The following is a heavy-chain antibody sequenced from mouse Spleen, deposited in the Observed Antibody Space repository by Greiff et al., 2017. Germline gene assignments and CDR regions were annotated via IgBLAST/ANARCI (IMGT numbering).Heavy chain of an antibody. CDR3: ATSHYYGSSPWFAY. J-gene: IGHJ3*01. CDR1: GFTFSDYG. V-gene: IGHV5-17*01. Sequence: EVKLEESGGGLVKPGGSLKLSCAASGFTFSDYGMHWVRQAPEKGLEWVAYISSGSSTIYYADTVKGRFTISRDNAKNTLFLQMTSLRSEDTAMYYCATSHYYGSSPWFAYWGQGTLVTVSA. D-gene: IGHD1-1*01. CDR2: ISSGSSTI.